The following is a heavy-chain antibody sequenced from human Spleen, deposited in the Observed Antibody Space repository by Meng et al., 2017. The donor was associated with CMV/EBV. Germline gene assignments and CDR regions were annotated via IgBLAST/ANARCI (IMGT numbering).Heavy chain of an antibody. CDR1: GGTFSSYA. CDR2: IIPILGIA. V-gene: IGHV1-69*10. D-gene: IGHD3-22*01. J-gene: IGHJ4*02. CDR3: ARALYYYDSSGYYQLSFDY. Sequence: QVQLVPSGAEVKKPGSSVKVSCKASGGTFSSYAISWVRQAPGQGLEWMGGIIPILGIANYAQKFQGRVTITADKSTSTAYMELSSLRSEDTAVYYCARALYYYDSSGYYQLSFDYWGQGTLVTVSS.